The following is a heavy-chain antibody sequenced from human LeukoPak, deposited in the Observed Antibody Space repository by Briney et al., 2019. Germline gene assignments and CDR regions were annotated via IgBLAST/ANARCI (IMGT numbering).Heavy chain of an antibody. J-gene: IGHJ5*02. CDR3: AKGGSGSYYEDWFDP. Sequence: GGSLRLSCAASGFTFSSYGMHWVRQAPGKGLEWVAVISYDGSNKYYADSVKGRFTISRDNSKNTLYLQMNSLRAEDTAVHYCAKGGSGSYYEDWFDPWGQGTLVTVSS. V-gene: IGHV3-30*18. CDR2: ISYDGSNK. D-gene: IGHD3-10*01. CDR1: GFTFSSYG.